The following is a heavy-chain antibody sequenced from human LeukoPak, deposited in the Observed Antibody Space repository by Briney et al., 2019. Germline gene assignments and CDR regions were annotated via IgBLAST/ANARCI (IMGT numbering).Heavy chain of an antibody. CDR3: ARPYYDILTGPDAFDI. V-gene: IGHV3-7*01. J-gene: IGHJ3*02. D-gene: IGHD3-9*01. Sequence: PGGPLRLSCAASGFTFSRYWMSWVRQAPGKGLEWVANIKEDGGEKFHVDSVKGRFTISRDNAKNSLYLQMNSLRAEDTAVYYCARPYYDILTGPDAFDIWGQGTMVTVSS. CDR2: IKEDGGEK. CDR1: GFTFSRYW.